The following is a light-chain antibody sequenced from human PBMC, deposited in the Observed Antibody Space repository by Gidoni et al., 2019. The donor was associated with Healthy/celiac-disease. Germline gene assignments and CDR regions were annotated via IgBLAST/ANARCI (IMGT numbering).Light chain of an antibody. CDR2: DAS. J-gene: IGKJ3*01. V-gene: IGKV1-13*02. Sequence: AIQLTQSPSSLSASVGDRVTITCRVSQGISSALSWYQQKPGKAPKLLIYDASSLESGVPSRFSGSGSGTDFTLTISSLQPEDFATYYCQQFNSYPQTFGPGTKVEIK. CDR3: QQFNSYPQT. CDR1: QGISSA.